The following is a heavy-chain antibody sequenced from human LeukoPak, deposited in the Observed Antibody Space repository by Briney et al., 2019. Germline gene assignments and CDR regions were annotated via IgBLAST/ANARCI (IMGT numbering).Heavy chain of an antibody. V-gene: IGHV4-30-2*01. Sequence: SETLSLTCAVSGGSISSGGYSWSWIRQPPGKGLEWIGYIYHSGSTYYNPSLKSRVTISVDRSKNQFSLKLSSVTAADTAVYYCARDGQWLVDAFDIWGQGTMVTVSS. CDR1: GGSISSGGYS. CDR3: ARDGQWLVDAFDI. J-gene: IGHJ3*02. CDR2: IYHSGST. D-gene: IGHD6-19*01.